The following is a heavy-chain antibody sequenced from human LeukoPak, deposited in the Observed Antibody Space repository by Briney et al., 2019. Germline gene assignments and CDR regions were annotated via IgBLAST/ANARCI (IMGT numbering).Heavy chain of an antibody. CDR2: IIPIFGTA. J-gene: IGHJ4*02. CDR1: GGTFSSYA. CDR3: ARSVVTAIFYFDY. V-gene: IGHV1-69*05. D-gene: IGHD2-21*02. Sequence: GASVKVSCKASGGTFSSYAISWVRQAPGQGLEWMGGIIPIFGTANYAQKFQGRVTITTDESTSTAYMELSSLRSEGTAVYYCARSVVTAIFYFDYWGQGTLVTVSS.